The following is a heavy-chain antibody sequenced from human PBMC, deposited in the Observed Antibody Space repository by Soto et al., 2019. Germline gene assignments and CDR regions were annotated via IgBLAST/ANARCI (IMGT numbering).Heavy chain of an antibody. CDR1: GYTFNTYA. V-gene: IGHV3-23*01. J-gene: IGHJ6*02. CDR3: AKDKYSGSGSYKYYYFYYVMDV. CDR2: VSGNGDNT. D-gene: IGHD3-10*01. Sequence: EVQLLESGGGSVQPGGSLRLSCAASGYTFNTYAISWVRQAPGKGLEWVSTVSGNGDNTYYADSVKGRFPISRDNSKNTLFLQMNSLSGEYTAIYYCAKDKYSGSGSYKYYYFYYVMDVWGQGTTVTVSS.